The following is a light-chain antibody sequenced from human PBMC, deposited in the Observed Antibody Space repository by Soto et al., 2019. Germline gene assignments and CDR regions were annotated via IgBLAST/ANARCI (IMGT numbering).Light chain of an antibody. V-gene: IGKV1-5*03. CDR2: KAS. CDR3: QHYNSYSEA. Sequence: DIQMTQSPSSVSASVGDRVTLTCRASQTISSWLAWYQQKPGKAPKLLIYKASTLKSGVPSRFSGSGSGTEFTLTISSLQPDDFATYYCQHYNSYSEAFGQGTKVHI. J-gene: IGKJ1*01. CDR1: QTISSW.